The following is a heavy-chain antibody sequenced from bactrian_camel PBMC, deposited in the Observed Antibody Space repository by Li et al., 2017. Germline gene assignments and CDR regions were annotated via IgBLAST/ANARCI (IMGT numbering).Heavy chain of an antibody. J-gene: IGHJ4*01. CDR1: GFTFSSCW. D-gene: IGHD5*01. Sequence: LVESGGGSVQTGGSLRLSCTASGFTFSSCWMSWVRQAPGKGLEWISIMKTDGSGAYYADSVKGRFTISRDNAKNTLYLQMNSLKTEDTAVYYCARGSQWGQGTQVTVS. CDR3: ARGSQ. V-gene: IGHV3S6*01. CDR2: MKTDGSGA.